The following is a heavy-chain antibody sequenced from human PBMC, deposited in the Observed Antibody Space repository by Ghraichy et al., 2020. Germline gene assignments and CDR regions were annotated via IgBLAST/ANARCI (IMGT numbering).Heavy chain of an antibody. CDR3: AHRPDYYDSSGYKESYYFDY. Sequence: SGPTLVKPTQTLTLTCTFSGFSLSTSGVGVGWIRQPPGKALEWLALIYWNDDKRYSPSLKSRLTITKDTSKNQVVLTMTNMDSVDTATYYCAHRPDYYDSSGYKESYYFDYWGQGTLVTVSS. CDR1: GFSLSTSGVG. CDR2: IYWNDDK. V-gene: IGHV2-5*01. D-gene: IGHD3-22*01. J-gene: IGHJ4*02.